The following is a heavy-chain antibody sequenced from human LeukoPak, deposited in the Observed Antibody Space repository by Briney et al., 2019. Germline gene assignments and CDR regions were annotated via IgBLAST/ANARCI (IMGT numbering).Heavy chain of an antibody. CDR2: ISDDGRGK. CDR3: AKRPSDYGDYVSYFDY. Sequence: PGGSLRLSCAASGFSFISYGMHWVRQAPGKGLEWVGVISDDGRGKDYADSVKGRFTISRDNSKDTLYLQMNSLRAEDTAVYYCAKRPSDYGDYVSYFDYWGQGTLVTVS. J-gene: IGHJ4*02. CDR1: GFSFISYG. D-gene: IGHD4-17*01. V-gene: IGHV3-30*18.